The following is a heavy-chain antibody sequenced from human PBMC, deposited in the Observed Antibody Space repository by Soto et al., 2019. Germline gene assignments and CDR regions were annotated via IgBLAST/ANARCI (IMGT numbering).Heavy chain of an antibody. Sequence: PSETLSLTCTGSGGSISSSSYYWGWIRQPPGKGLEWIGSIYYSGSTYYNPSLKSRVTISVDTSKNQFSLKLSSVTAADTAVYYCAASPYYYDSSGYYPPWFDPWGQGTLVTVSS. V-gene: IGHV4-39*01. D-gene: IGHD3-22*01. CDR1: GGSISSSSYY. CDR2: IYYSGST. J-gene: IGHJ5*02. CDR3: AASPYYYDSSGYYPPWFDP.